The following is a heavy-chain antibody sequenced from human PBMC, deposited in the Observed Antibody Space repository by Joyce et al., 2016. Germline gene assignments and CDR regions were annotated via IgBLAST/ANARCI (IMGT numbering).Heavy chain of an antibody. CDR1: GGSISSSTYY. CDR3: ARSFFYCSGGSCFSGEWFDP. Sequence: QLQLQESGPGLVKPSETLSLSCTVSGGSISSSTYYWGWIRQPPRKGLEWIGSVYYSVSTYYNPSLKRRVTISVDTSKNQFSLKLTSVTAADTAVYYCARSFFYCSGGSCFSGEWFDPWGQGTLVTVSS. D-gene: IGHD2-15*01. V-gene: IGHV4-39*07. CDR2: VYYSVST. J-gene: IGHJ5*02.